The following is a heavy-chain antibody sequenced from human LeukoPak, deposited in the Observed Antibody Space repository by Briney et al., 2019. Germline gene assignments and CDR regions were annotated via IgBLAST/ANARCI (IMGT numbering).Heavy chain of an antibody. CDR1: GGSISSYY. D-gene: IGHD6-19*01. Sequence: SETLSLTCTVSGGSISSYYWSWIRRPPGKGLEWIGYIYYSGSTNYNPSLKSRVTISVDTSKNQFSLKLSSVTAADTAVYYCARDVGWYGGTNYYYYGMDVWGQGTTVTVSS. J-gene: IGHJ6*02. CDR3: ARDVGWYGGTNYYYYGMDV. CDR2: IYYSGST. V-gene: IGHV4-59*01.